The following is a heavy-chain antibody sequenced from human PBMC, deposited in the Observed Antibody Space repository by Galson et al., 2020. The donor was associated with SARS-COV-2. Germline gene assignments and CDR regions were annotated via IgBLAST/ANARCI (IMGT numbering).Heavy chain of an antibody. CDR1: GFTLRSYA. V-gene: IGHV3-30*04. J-gene: IGHJ4*02. D-gene: IGHD1-26*01. CDR2: ISYDGSNK. CDR3: ARVGSGSYLDYCDY. Sequence: QLGESPKIPCAAPGFTLRSYALHWVRQAPGKGLEWVAVISYDGSNKYYPDSVKGRFTISRDNSQNTLYLQMNSLRAEDTAVYYCARVGSGSYLDYCDYWGQGTLVTVSS.